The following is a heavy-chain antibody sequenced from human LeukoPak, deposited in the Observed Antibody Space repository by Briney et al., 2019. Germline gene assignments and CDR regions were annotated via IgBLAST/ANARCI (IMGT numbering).Heavy chain of an antibody. CDR3: ARRRVVVASTDGASGAFDI. CDR2: IYYSGST. CDR1: GGSISSGGYY. D-gene: IGHD2-15*01. J-gene: IGHJ3*02. V-gene: IGHV4-31*03. Sequence: SQTLSLTCTVSGGSISSGGYYWSWIRQHPGKGLEWIGYIYYSGSTYYNPSLRSRVTISVDTSKNQFSLRLSSVTAADTAVYFCARRRVVVASTDGASGAFDIWGQGTMVTVSS.